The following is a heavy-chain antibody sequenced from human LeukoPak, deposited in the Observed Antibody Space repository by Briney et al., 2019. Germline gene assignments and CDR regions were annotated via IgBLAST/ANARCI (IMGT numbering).Heavy chain of an antibody. Sequence: SETLSLTCTVSGGSISSYYWSWIRQPPVKGLEWIGYIYYSGSTNYNPSLKNRVTISVDTSKNQFSLRLSSVTAADTAVYYCARGRDGYNRGFFDYWGQGTLVTVSS. D-gene: IGHD5-24*01. CDR2: IYYSGST. J-gene: IGHJ4*02. CDR3: ARGRDGYNRGFFDY. CDR1: GGSISSYY. V-gene: IGHV4-59*01.